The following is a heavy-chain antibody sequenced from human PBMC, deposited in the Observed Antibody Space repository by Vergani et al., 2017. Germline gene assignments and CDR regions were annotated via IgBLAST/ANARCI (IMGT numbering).Heavy chain of an antibody. J-gene: IGHJ4*02. Sequence: QVHLVQSGAEVKKPGASVKVSCKASGYTLTDHYMRWVRQAPGQGLEWMGWIDPKSGDTNYTQRFQGRVTMTRDTSINTAYMELTRRRADEQAVFYCARDVSDDGSGYPVDYWGQGTLVTVSS. CDR1: GYTLTDHY. V-gene: IGHV1-2*02. CDR2: IDPKSGDT. CDR3: ARDVSDDGSGYPVDY. D-gene: IGHD3-22*01.